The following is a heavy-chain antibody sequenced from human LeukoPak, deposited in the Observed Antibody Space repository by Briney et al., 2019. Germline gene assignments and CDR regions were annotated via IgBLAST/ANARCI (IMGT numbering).Heavy chain of an antibody. V-gene: IGHV3-7*03. D-gene: IGHD6-6*01. CDR3: ARDQYSSSSGMDV. Sequence: GGSLRLSCAASGFTFSSYWTSWVRQAPGKGLEWVANIKQDGSEKYYVDSVKGRFTISRDNAKNSLYLQMNSLRAEDTAAYYCARDQYSSSSGMDVWGQGTTVTVSS. CDR1: GFTFSSYW. CDR2: IKQDGSEK. J-gene: IGHJ6*02.